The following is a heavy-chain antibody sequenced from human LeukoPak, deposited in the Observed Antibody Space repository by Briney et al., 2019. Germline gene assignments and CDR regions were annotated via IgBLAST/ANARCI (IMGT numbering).Heavy chain of an antibody. Sequence: PGGSLRLSCAASGFTFSSYAMSWVRQAPGKGLEWVSAISGSGGSTYYADSVKGRFTISRDNSKNTLYLQTNSLRAEDTAVYYCAKSTDVLLWFGDQWGYFDYWGQGTLVTVSS. CDR3: AKSTDVLLWFGDQWGYFDY. CDR1: GFTFSSYA. J-gene: IGHJ4*02. V-gene: IGHV3-23*01. CDR2: ISGSGGST. D-gene: IGHD3-10*01.